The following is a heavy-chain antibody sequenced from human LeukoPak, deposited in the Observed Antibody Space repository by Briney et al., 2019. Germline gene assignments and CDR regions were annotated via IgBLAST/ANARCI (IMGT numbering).Heavy chain of an antibody. J-gene: IGHJ4*02. V-gene: IGHV1-18*01. Sequence: ASVKVSCKASGYTFSSYDITWVRQAPGQGLEWMGWISAYNGNTNYAQKLQGRVTMTTDTSTSTTYMELRSLRSNDTAVYYCARALSGSYFDYWGQGTLVTVSP. D-gene: IGHD1-26*01. CDR2: ISAYNGNT. CDR1: GYTFSSYD. CDR3: ARALSGSYFDY.